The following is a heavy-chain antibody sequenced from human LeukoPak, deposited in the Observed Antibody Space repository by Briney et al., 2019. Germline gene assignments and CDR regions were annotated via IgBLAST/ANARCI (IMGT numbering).Heavy chain of an antibody. CDR1: GFTFSSYS. CDR3: ARRGRRPSYDILTGYSQRGEFDY. D-gene: IGHD3-9*01. V-gene: IGHV3-21*01. CDR2: ISSSSSYI. J-gene: IGHJ4*02. Sequence: GGSLRLSCAASGFTFSSYSMNWVRQAPGKGLEWVSSISSSSSYIYYADSVKGRFTISRDNAKNSLYLQMNSLRAEDTAVYYCARRGRRPSYDILTGYSQRGEFDYWGQGTLVTVSS.